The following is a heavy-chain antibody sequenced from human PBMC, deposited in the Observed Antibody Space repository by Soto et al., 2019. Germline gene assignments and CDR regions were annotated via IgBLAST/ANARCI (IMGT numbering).Heavy chain of an antibody. J-gene: IGHJ6*02. D-gene: IGHD2-21*01. V-gene: IGHV1-46*01. CDR2: INPSDGST. CDR3: ARDVISTQETRQYYDGMDV. CDR1: GYTFSTYY. Sequence: QVQLVQSGAEVKKPGASVKVSCTTSGYTFSTYYMHWVRQAPGQGLEWMGLINPSDGSTRYAQKFRGRVTVTSDTSTSTVYMDVSSLRSEDSAIYYCARDVISTQETRQYYDGMDVWGQGTKVTGSS.